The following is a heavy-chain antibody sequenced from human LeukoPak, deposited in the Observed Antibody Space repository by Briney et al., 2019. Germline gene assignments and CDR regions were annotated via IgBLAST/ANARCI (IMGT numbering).Heavy chain of an antibody. J-gene: IGHJ6*03. CDR2: ISSDGTRT. Sequence: GGSLRLSCAASGLTFSRYWMHWNRQAPGKGLVWVSHISSDGTRTHYADSVKGRFTISRDNANETLCLQMDSLKVEDTATYYCAKSPYYHLFHYYMDVWGKGTTVTVS. CDR1: GLTFSRYW. D-gene: IGHD3-22*01. V-gene: IGHV3-74*01. CDR3: AKSPYYHLFHYYMDV.